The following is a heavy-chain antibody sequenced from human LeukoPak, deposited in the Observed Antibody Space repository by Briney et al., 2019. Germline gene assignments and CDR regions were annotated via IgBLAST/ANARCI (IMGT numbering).Heavy chain of an antibody. Sequence: PSQTLSLTCTVSGASFSSGDQYWNWIRQSPGKGLEWIGSIHPSGRLYNNPSLESRVTISVDTSKNQFSLKLSSVTAADTAVYYCARKTPKYCSSTSCSPRYYYYYMDVWGKGTTVTVSS. V-gene: IGHV4-30-4*08. J-gene: IGHJ6*03. CDR2: IHPSGRL. CDR3: ARKTPKYCSSTSCSPRYYYYYMDV. CDR1: GASFSSGDQY. D-gene: IGHD2-2*01.